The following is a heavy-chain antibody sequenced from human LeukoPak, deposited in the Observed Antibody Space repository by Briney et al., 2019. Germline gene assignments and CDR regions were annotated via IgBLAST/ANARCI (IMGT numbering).Heavy chain of an antibody. D-gene: IGHD1-26*01. V-gene: IGHV3-7*01. J-gene: IGHJ4*02. CDR3: ARDKAVGATLFDY. Sequence: GGSLRLSCEASGFTFGTFWMSWVRQAPGKGLEWVANIKQDGSEKYYVDSVKGRFTISRDNAKNSLYLQMNSLRAEDTAVYYCARDKAVGATLFDYWGQGTLVTVSS. CDR1: GFTFGTFW. CDR2: IKQDGSEK.